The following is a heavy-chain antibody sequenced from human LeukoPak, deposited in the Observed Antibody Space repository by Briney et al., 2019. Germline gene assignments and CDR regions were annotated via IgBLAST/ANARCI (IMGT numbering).Heavy chain of an antibody. V-gene: IGHV3-30*02. CDR1: GFTFSSYG. D-gene: IGHD6-13*01. CDR3: AKDLSSSWFSDY. CDR2: IRYDGSNK. Sequence: PGGSLRLSCAASGFTFSSYGMHWVRQAPGKGLEWVAFIRYDGSNKYYADSVKGRFTISRDNSKNTLHLQMNSLRAEDTAVYYCAKDLSSSWFSDYWGQGTLVTVSS. J-gene: IGHJ4*02.